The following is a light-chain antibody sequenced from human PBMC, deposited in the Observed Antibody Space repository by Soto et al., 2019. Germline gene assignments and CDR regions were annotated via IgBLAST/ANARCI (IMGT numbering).Light chain of an antibody. CDR2: GAS. Sequence: EIVLTQSPGTLSLSPGERATLSCRASRSVTSSYLAWYQQKPGQAPRLLIYGASSRATGIPDRFSGSGSGTEFTLTISSLESEDFAVYYCQQYNNWPTFGGGTKVDIK. CDR3: QQYNNWPT. J-gene: IGKJ4*01. V-gene: IGKV3-20*01. CDR1: RSVTSSY.